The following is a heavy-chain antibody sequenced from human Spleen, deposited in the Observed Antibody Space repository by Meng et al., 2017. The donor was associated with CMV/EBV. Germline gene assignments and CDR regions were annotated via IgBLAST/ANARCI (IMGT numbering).Heavy chain of an antibody. J-gene: IGHJ4*02. D-gene: IGHD5-24*01. Sequence: VSSNCAAWNWSRQSPSRGLEWLGRTYYRSRWYNEYAVSVKSRITINPDTSNNQFSLHLSSVTPEDTAVYYCARDAQRDMATSGFDYWGQGTLVTVSS. CDR1: VSSNCAA. CDR3: ARDAQRDMATSGFDY. V-gene: IGHV6-1*01. CDR2: TYYRSRWYN.